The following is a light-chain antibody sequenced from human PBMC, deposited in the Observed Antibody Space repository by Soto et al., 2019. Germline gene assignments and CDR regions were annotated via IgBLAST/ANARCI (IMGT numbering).Light chain of an antibody. CDR1: QSVSAW. Sequence: DIQMTQSPSTLSASVGDRVTITCRASQSVSAWLAWYQQKPGKAPELLTYSASTVETGVPSRFSSSEYGTEFPLAISSLRADDFATYYCQQYESYPLTFGGGTKVEIK. CDR2: SAS. J-gene: IGKJ4*01. V-gene: IGKV1-5*03. CDR3: QQYESYPLT.